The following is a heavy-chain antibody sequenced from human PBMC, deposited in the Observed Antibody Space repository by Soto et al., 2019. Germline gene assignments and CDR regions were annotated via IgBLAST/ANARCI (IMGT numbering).Heavy chain of an antibody. D-gene: IGHD6-6*01. CDR3: ARVLAARASRDFDY. CDR2: INPSGGT. J-gene: IGHJ4*02. Sequence: PSETLSLTCALYGGSFSTDYWSWIRQPPGKGLEWIGEINPSGGTNYNPSLKSRVTISVATSKNQFSLKLSSVTAADTAVYYCARVLAARASRDFDYWGQGTLVTVSS. CDR1: GGSFSTDY. V-gene: IGHV4-34*01.